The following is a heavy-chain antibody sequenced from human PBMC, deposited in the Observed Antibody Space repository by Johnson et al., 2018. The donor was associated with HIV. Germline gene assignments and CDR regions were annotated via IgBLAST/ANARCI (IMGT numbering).Heavy chain of an antibody. J-gene: IGHJ3*02. CDR2: ISSSGGTI. CDR1: RFTFSDYY. CDR3: ARDYREANAFDI. D-gene: IGHD1-26*01. V-gene: IGHV3-11*04. Sequence: QEQLVESGGGLVKPGGSLRLSCAASRFTFSDYYMSWIRQTPGKGLEWVSYISSSGGTIYYADSVKGRFTISRDNSKNTLYLQMNSLRAEDTAVYYCARDYREANAFDIWGQGTMVTVSS.